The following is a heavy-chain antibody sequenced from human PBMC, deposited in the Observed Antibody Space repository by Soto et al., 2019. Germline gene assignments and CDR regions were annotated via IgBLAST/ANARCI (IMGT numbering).Heavy chain of an antibody. CDR2: ISSSSGYI. CDR3: ARDGAVAGKLDY. Sequence: EVQLVESGGGLVKPGGSLRLSCAASGLTFSTYTMNWVRQAPGKGLEWVSSISSSSGYIYYADSVKGRFTISRDNAKKSLYLQMNSLRAEDTAVYYCARDGAVAGKLDYWGQGTLVTFSS. J-gene: IGHJ4*02. CDR1: GLTFSTYT. D-gene: IGHD6-19*01. V-gene: IGHV3-21*01.